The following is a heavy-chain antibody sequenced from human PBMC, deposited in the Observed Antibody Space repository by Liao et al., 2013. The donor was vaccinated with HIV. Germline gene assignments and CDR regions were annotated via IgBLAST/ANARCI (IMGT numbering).Heavy chain of an antibody. CDR3: ARGLYTSHGHYFDY. CDR1: GGSITSYY. J-gene: IGHJ4*02. D-gene: IGHD6-13*01. V-gene: IGHV4-4*07. CDR2: IYTTGNT. Sequence: QVQLQESGPGLVKPSETLSLSCTVSGGSITSYYWSWIRQPAGKGLEWIGRIYTTGNTDYNPSLKSRVTMSLDTYRNQFSLELTSVTAADTALYYCARGLYTSHGHYFDYWGQGTPVTVSS.